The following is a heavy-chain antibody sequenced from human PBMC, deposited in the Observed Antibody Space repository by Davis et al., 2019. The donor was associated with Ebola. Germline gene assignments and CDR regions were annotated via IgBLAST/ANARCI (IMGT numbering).Heavy chain of an antibody. CDR3: AKAPWDIVVLGPWDV. Sequence: PGGSLRLSCAASGFTVSSNYMSWVRQAPGKGLEWVSVIYSGGSTYYADSVKGRFTISRDNSKNTLYLQMNSLRAEDTAVYYCAKAPWDIVVLGPWDVWGQGTTVTVSS. V-gene: IGHV3-66*01. J-gene: IGHJ6*02. CDR2: IYSGGST. D-gene: IGHD2-2*01. CDR1: GFTVSSNY.